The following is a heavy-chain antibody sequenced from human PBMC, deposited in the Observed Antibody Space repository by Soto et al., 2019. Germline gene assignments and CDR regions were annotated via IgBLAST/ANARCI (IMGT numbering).Heavy chain of an antibody. CDR1: GFSVSTNF. V-gene: IGHV3-66*01. D-gene: IGHD3-22*01. J-gene: IGHJ4*01. CDR3: ARATMIALLTH. Sequence: PGGSLRLSCAASGFSVSTNFMTWVRQAPGKGLEWVSVIYSGGDTYYSDSVKGRFSISRDNSKNTLYLQMNSLRVEDTAVYYCARATMIALLTHWGXGTLVTVSS. CDR2: IYSGGDT.